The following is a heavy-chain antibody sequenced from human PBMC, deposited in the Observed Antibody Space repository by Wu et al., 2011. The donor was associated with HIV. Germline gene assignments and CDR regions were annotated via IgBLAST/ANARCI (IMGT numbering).Heavy chain of an antibody. CDR3: ARVDYYDSSGYNAHFDY. Sequence: QVQLVQSGAEVKKPGASVKVSCKASGYTFTSXGISWVRQAPGQGLEWMGWISAYNGNTNYAQKLQGRVTMTTDTSTSTAYMELRSLRSDDTAVYYCARVDYYDSSGYNAHFDYWGQGTLVTVSS. CDR1: GYTFTSXG. CDR2: ISAYNGNT. V-gene: IGHV1-18*01. D-gene: IGHD3-22*01. J-gene: IGHJ4*02.